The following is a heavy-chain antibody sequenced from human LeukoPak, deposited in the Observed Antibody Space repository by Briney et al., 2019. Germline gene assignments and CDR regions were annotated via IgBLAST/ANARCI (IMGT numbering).Heavy chain of an antibody. CDR2: INSDGSST. Sequence: GSLRLSCAASGFTFSSYWMHWVRQAPGKGLVWVSRINSDGSSTSYADSVKGRFTISRDNAKNTLYLQMNSLRAEDTAVYYCARVGYCSSTSCYVKGGNWFDPWGQGTLVTVSS. CDR3: ARVGYCSSTSCYVKGGNWFDP. D-gene: IGHD2-2*01. CDR1: GFTFSSYW. V-gene: IGHV3-74*01. J-gene: IGHJ5*02.